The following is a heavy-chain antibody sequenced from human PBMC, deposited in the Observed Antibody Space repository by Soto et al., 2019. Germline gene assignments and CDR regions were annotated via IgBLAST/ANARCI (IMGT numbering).Heavy chain of an antibody. D-gene: IGHD1-26*01. CDR3: ARGRLFMGGCDY. V-gene: IGHV3-11*05. Sequence: QVQLVESGGGLVKPGESLRLSCAASGFTVSDYYMTWVRQTPGKGLEWFSYISPSSGDTDYADSVKGRFTISRDNAKNSLYLQMNSLRADDTALYYCARGRLFMGGCDYWGQGTLVTVSS. CDR1: GFTVSDYY. CDR2: ISPSSGDT. J-gene: IGHJ4*02.